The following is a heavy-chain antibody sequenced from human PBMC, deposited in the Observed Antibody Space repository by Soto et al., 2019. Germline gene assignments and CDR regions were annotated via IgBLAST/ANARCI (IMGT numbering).Heavy chain of an antibody. D-gene: IGHD3-10*01. V-gene: IGHV1-8*01. Sequence: QVQLVQSGAEAKKPGAAVKVSCKASGYTFTTYEINWVRQVPGQGLEWMGWMSPSSGNTGYVDQFRGRVTMTSNTSRTAAYMELSSRRSEDTAVYYFARVGGQLFGDHGMDGWGQGTTVTVSS. J-gene: IGHJ6*02. CDR2: MSPSSGNT. CDR3: ARVGGQLFGDHGMDG. CDR1: GYTFTTYE.